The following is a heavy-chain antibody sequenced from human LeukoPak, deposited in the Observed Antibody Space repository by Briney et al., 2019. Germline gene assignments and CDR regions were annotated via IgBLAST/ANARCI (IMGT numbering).Heavy chain of an antibody. J-gene: IGHJ4*02. CDR2: IIPILGIA. D-gene: IGHD1-26*01. CDR1: GGTFSSYA. V-gene: IGHV1-69*04. Sequence: ASVKVSCKASGGTFSSYAISWVRQAPGQGLEWMGRIIPILGIANYAQKFQGRVTITADKSTSTAYMELSSLRSEDTAVYYWARVVSGSLDYWGQGTLVTVSS. CDR3: ARVVSGSLDY.